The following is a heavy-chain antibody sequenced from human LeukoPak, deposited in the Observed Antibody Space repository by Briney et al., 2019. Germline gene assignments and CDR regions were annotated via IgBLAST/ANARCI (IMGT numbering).Heavy chain of an antibody. D-gene: IGHD5-18*01. CDR2: IYYSGST. CDR3: ARYSYGYNWFDP. CDR1: GGSISSYY. V-gene: IGHV4-59*01. J-gene: IGHJ5*02. Sequence: PSETLSLTCTVSGGSISSYYWSWIRQPPGKGLEWIGYIYYSGSTNYNPSLKSRVTISVDTSKNQFSLKLSSVTAADTAVYYCARYSYGYNWFDPWGQGTLVTVSP.